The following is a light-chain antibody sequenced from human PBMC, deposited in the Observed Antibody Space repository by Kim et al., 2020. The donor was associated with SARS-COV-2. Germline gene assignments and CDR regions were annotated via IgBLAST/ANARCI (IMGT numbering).Light chain of an antibody. CDR2: GAS. CDR1: QSVSSN. J-gene: IGKJ1*01. Sequence: EIVMTQSPATLSVSPGERATLSCRASQSVSSNLAWYQQKPGQAPRLLIYGASTRATGIPARFSGSGSGTEFTLTISSLQSEDFAVYYCRQYNNWPPCTFGQGTKVDIK. CDR3: RQYNNWPPCT. V-gene: IGKV3-15*01.